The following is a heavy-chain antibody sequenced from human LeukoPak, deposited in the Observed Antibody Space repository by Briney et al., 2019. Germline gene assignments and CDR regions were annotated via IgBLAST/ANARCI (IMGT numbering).Heavy chain of an antibody. CDR2: INPNSGGT. CDR3: ARLHYDSSGYYYVYWFDP. J-gene: IGHJ5*02. CDR1: GYTFTGSY. D-gene: IGHD3-22*01. Sequence: ASVKVSSKASGYTFTGSYMHWVRQAPGQGLEWMGGINPNSGGTNYAQNFQGRITMTRDTSVSTAYMELSRLRSDDTAVYYCARLHYDSSGYYYVYWFDPWGQGTLVTVSS. V-gene: IGHV1-2*02.